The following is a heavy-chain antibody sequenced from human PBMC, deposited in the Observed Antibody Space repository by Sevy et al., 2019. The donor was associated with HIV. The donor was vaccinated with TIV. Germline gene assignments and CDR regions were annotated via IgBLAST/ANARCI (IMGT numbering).Heavy chain of an antibody. Sequence: ASVKVSCKASGFTFTDYWIHWVRQAPGQGLEWMGRIKPSGGAPNYARMFQDRITVTSDTSITTAYLELNYLSSDDTAVYYCARTIVSGTMVDIDYWGQGTLVTVSS. CDR3: ARTIVSGTMVDIDY. J-gene: IGHJ4*02. CDR2: IKPSGGAP. V-gene: IGHV1-2*06. CDR1: GFTFTDYW. D-gene: IGHD1-26*01.